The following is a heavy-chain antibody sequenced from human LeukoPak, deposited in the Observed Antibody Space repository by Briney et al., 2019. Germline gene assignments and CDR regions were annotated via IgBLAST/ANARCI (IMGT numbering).Heavy chain of an antibody. J-gene: IGHJ6*02. V-gene: IGHV4-39*01. CDR3: CTTEDYYYYGMDV. Sequence: SETLSLTCTVSGGSISSSSYYWGWIRQPPGKGLEWIGSIYCSGSTYYNPSLKSRVTISVDTSKNQFSLKLSSVTAADTAVYYCCTTEDYYYYGMDVWGQGTTVTVSS. CDR2: IYCSGST. CDR1: GGSISSSSYY. D-gene: IGHD2-8*01.